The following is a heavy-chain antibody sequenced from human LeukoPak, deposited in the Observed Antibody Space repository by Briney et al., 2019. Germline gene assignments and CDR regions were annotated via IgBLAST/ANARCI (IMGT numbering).Heavy chain of an antibody. CDR1: GYTFTSYG. Sequence: ASVKVSCKASGYTFTSYGISWVRQAPGQWLEWMGWISAYNGNTNYAQKLQGRVTMTTDTSTSTAYMELRSLRSDDTAVYYCARAGYCSGGSCFGGLYYYYYMDVWGKGTTVTVSS. D-gene: IGHD2-15*01. V-gene: IGHV1-18*01. J-gene: IGHJ6*03. CDR3: ARAGYCSGGSCFGGLYYYYYMDV. CDR2: ISAYNGNT.